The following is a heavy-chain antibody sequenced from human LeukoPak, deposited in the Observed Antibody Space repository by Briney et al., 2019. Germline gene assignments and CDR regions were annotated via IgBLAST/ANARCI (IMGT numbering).Heavy chain of an antibody. V-gene: IGHV1-69*13. CDR2: IVPIFGTA. D-gene: IGHD2-2*01. Sequence: ASVKVSCKASGYTFTGYYLHWVRQAPGQGLEWMGGIVPIFGTANYAQKFQGRVTITADESTGTAYMDLSSLRYEDTAVYYCARVVNPTYCSSPRCYWKGWFDPWGQGTLVTVSS. J-gene: IGHJ5*02. CDR1: GYTFTGYY. CDR3: ARVVNPTYCSSPRCYWKGWFDP.